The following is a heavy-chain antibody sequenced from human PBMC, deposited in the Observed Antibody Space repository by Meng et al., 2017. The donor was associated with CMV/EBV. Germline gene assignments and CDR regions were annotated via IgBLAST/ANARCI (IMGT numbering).Heavy chain of an antibody. CDR3: AKDLYNVIVVIPAARFDYYYGMDV. CDR1: GFTFSSYG. Sequence: GESLKISCAASGFTFSSYGMHWVRQAPGKGLEWVAFIRYGGSNKYYADSVKGRFTISRDNSKNTLYLQMNSLRAEDTAVYYCAKDLYNVIVVIPAARFDYYYGMDVWGQGTTVTVSS. D-gene: IGHD2-2*01. J-gene: IGHJ6*02. CDR2: IRYGGSNK. V-gene: IGHV3-30*02.